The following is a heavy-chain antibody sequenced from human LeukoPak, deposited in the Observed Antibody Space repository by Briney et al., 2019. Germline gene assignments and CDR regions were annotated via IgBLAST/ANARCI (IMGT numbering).Heavy chain of an antibody. J-gene: IGHJ4*02. CDR3: AKAPGIYGSGSYSVIYFDY. V-gene: IGHV3-23*01. Sequence: GGSLRLSCAASGFTFSSYAMSWVRQAPGKGLEWVSAISGSGGSTYYADSVEGRFTISRDNSKNTLYLQMNSLRAEDTAVYYCAKAPGIYGSGSYSVIYFDYWGQGTLVTVSS. CDR2: ISGSGGST. CDR1: GFTFSSYA. D-gene: IGHD3-10*01.